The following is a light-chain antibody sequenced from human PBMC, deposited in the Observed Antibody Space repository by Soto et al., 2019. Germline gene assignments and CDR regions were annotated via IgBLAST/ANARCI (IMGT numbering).Light chain of an antibody. CDR3: HQYKTLST. CDR2: DAS. CDR1: QSIDTW. Sequence: IQMTQFPSALTASIGDRVTITCRASQSIDTWLAWYQQKEGKAPKALIFDASTLEKGVPSRFNGSGSGTEFTLTITSLQADAFATYYCHQYKTLSTFGQGTRV. V-gene: IGKV1-5*01. J-gene: IGKJ1*01.